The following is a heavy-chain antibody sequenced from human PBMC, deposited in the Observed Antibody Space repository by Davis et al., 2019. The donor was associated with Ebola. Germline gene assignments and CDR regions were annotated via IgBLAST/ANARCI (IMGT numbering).Heavy chain of an antibody. V-gene: IGHV5-10-1*01. CDR1: GYSFTSYW. J-gene: IGHJ4*02. CDR3: AVRYCSGTSCLLY. CDR2: IDPSDSYT. Sequence: GESLKISCKGSGYSFTSYWISWVRQMPGKGLEWMGRIDPSDSYTNYSPSFQGHVTISADKSISTAYLQWSSLKASDTAMYYCAVRYCSGTSCLLYWGQGTLVTVSS. D-gene: IGHD2-2*01.